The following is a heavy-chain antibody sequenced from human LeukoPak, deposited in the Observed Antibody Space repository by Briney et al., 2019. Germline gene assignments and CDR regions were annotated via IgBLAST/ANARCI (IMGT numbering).Heavy chain of an antibody. CDR3: VKGAAYHLGDAFDI. J-gene: IGHJ3*02. V-gene: IGHV3-9*01. Sequence: GGSLRLSCAASGFTFDDYVTNWVRQGPGKGLEWVSGISWNSGTIGYADSVKGRFTISRDNAKNSLYLQMNSLRAEDTALYYCVKGAAYHLGDAFDIWGQGTMVTVSS. CDR1: GFTFDDYV. D-gene: IGHD2-15*01. CDR2: ISWNSGTI.